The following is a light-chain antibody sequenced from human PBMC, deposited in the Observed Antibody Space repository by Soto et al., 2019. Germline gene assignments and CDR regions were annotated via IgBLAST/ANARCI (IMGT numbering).Light chain of an antibody. CDR1: SSDVGGYNY. V-gene: IGLV2-8*01. Sequence: QSVLTQPPSASGSPGQSVTISCTGTSSDVGGYNYVSWYQQHPGKAPKLMIYEVSKRPSGVPDRFSGSKSGNTASLTVSGLKAEDEADNYCSSYAGSNNWVFGGGTRGTVL. J-gene: IGLJ2*01. CDR2: EVS. CDR3: SSYAGSNNWV.